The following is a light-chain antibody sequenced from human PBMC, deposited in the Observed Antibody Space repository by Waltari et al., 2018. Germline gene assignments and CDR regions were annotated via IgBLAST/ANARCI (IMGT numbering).Light chain of an antibody. J-gene: IGKJ4*01. CDR1: QDINNC. V-gene: IGKV1-12*01. CDR3: QQAKSFPHT. CDR2: DAS. Sequence: DIQMTQSPSSVSASVVDVSTTTCRASQDINNCLAWYQQKPGKAPNLLIYDASSLESGVPSRFSGSGSGADFTLTITSLQSEDFATYYCQQAKSFPHTFGGGTKVEIK.